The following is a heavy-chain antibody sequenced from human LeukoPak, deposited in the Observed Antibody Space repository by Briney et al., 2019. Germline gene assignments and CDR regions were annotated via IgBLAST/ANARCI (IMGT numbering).Heavy chain of an antibody. J-gene: IGHJ4*02. CDR1: GFTFDDYA. Sequence: GGSLRLSCAASGFTFDDYAMHWVRQAPGKGLEWVSGISWNSGSIGYADSVKGRFTISRDNAKNSLYLQMNSLRAEDTAVYYCASTIVVVPAAMDYWGQGTLVTVSS. D-gene: IGHD2-2*01. CDR2: ISWNSGSI. CDR3: ASTIVVVPAAMDY. V-gene: IGHV3-9*01.